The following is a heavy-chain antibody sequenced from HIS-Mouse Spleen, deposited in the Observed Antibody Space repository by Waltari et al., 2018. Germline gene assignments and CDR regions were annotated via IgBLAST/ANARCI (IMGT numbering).Heavy chain of an antibody. D-gene: IGHD6-13*01. J-gene: IGHJ2*01. V-gene: IGHV4-39*07. Sequence: QVQLQESGPGLVNPSEPLSLTCTVSGGPLSSSSHYWGGIRQPPGKGLEWIGSIYYSGSTYYNPSLKSRVTISVDTSKNQFSLKLSSVTAADTAVYYCAREIPYSSSWYDWYFDLWGRGTLVTVSS. CDR3: AREIPYSSSWYDWYFDL. CDR2: IYYSGST. CDR1: GGPLSSSSHY.